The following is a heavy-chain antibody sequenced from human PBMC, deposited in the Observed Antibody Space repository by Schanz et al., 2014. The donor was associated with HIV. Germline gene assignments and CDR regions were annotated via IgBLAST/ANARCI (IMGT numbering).Heavy chain of an antibody. CDR3: ANSGYCTSGVCYTRGYDTDV. V-gene: IGHV3-33*06. CDR2: IWYDGSNK. J-gene: IGHJ6*02. Sequence: VQLVESGGGVVQPGRSLRLSCAASGFTFSSYGMHWVRQAPGKGLEWVAVIWYDGSNKYYADSVKGRFTISRDNSKSTLYLQMNSLRAEDTAVYYCANSGYCTSGVCYTRGYDTDVWGQGTTVTVSS. D-gene: IGHD2-8*01. CDR1: GFTFSSYG.